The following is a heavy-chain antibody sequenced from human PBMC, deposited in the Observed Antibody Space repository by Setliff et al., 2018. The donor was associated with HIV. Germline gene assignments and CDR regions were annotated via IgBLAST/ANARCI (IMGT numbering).Heavy chain of an antibody. V-gene: IGHV1-2*06. CDR1: GYTFTGYY. J-gene: IGHJ3*02. D-gene: IGHD1-26*01. CDR3: ARGTRVGANDAFDT. CDR2: INPNSGGT. Sequence: ASVKVSCKASGYTFTGYYMHWVRQAPGQGLEWMGRINPNSGGTNYAQKWQGRVTMTRDTSISKAYMELSRLRSDDTAVYYCARGTRVGANDAFDTWGQGTMVTVSS.